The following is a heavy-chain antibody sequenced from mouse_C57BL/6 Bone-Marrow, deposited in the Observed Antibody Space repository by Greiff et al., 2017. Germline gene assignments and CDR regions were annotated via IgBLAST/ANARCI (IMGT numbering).Heavy chain of an antibody. CDR3: ARRGYGPYYAMDY. CDR1: GFTFSDYG. CDR2: ISNLAYSI. V-gene: IGHV5-15*01. D-gene: IGHD2-2*01. Sequence: EVNLVESGGGLVQPGGSLKLSCAASGFTFSDYGMAWVRQAPRTGPEWVAFISNLAYSIYYADTVTGRFTISRENAKNTLYLDMSSLRSEDTAMYYGARRGYGPYYAMDYWGQGTPVTVSS. J-gene: IGHJ4*01.